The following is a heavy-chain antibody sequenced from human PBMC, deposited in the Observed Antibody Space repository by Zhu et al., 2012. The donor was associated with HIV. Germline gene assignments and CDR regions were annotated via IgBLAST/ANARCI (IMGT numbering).Heavy chain of an antibody. CDR1: GYSISSGYY. D-gene: IGHD5-18*01. V-gene: IGHV4-38-2*01. CDR3: VRVGYSYGANFDY. J-gene: IGHJ4*02. CDR2: IYRSGND. Sequence: QVQLQETGPGLVKPSETLSLTCAVSGYSISSGYYWGWIRQPPGKGLEWIGSIYRSGNDYYNLSLNSRVTITVDTSKNQFSVKLTSVTAADTAVYFCVRVGYSYGANFDYWGQGTLGHRLL.